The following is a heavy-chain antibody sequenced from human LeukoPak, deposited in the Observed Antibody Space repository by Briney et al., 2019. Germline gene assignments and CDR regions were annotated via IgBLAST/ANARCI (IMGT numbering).Heavy chain of an antibody. D-gene: IGHD2-2*01. CDR3: AKCGTTCYANAFYI. V-gene: IGHV3-23*01. J-gene: IGHJ3*02. Sequence: GGSLRLSCAASGFTFSSYAMTWVRQVPGKGLEWVSAISRSGGDTEYADSVKGRFTISRDNSKNTLYMQMNSLRAEDAAVYYCAKCGTTCYANAFYIWGQGTMVTVSS. CDR2: ISRSGGDT. CDR1: GFTFSSYA.